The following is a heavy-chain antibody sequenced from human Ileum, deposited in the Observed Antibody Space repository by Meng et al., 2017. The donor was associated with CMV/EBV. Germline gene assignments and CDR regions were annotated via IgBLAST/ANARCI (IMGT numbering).Heavy chain of an antibody. J-gene: IGHJ4*02. CDR3: ARIESGAHFDC. CDR1: GYTFNNDA. Sequence: CKASGYTFNNDAVQWLGQAHGQSLEWMGWIKAANGNTKYSQNFQGRVTFTRDTSANTAYMEVSSLRSEDTAVYYCARIESGAHFDCWGQGTLVTVSS. V-gene: IGHV1-3*01. CDR2: IKAANGNT.